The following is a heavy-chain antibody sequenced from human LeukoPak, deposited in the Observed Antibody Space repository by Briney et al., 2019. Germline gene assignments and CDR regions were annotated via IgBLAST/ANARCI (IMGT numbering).Heavy chain of an antibody. J-gene: IGHJ5*02. Sequence: SETLSLTCAVYGGSFSGYYWSWIRQPPGKGLEWIGEINHSGSTNYNPSLKGRVTISVDTSKNQFSLKLSSVTAADTAVYYCARSTYYYGSGRTRFDPWGQGTLVTVSS. D-gene: IGHD3-10*01. CDR1: GGSFSGYY. V-gene: IGHV4-34*01. CDR3: ARSTYYYGSGRTRFDP. CDR2: INHSGST.